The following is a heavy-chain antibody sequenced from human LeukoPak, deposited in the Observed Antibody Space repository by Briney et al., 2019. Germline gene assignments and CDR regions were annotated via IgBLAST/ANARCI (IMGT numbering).Heavy chain of an antibody. CDR2: IYTSGST. J-gene: IGHJ6*03. Sequence: SETLSLTCTVSGGSISSYYWSWIRQPAGKGLEWIGRIYTSGSTNYNPSLKSRVTMSVDTSKNQFSLKLSSVTAADTAVYYCARVPYCSCTSCRGGYMDVWGKGTTVTVSS. CDR1: GGSISSYY. CDR3: ARVPYCSCTSCRGGYMDV. D-gene: IGHD2-2*01. V-gene: IGHV4-4*07.